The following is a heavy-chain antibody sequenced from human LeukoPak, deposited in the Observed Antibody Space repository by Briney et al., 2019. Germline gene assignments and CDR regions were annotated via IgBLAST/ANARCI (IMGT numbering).Heavy chain of an antibody. D-gene: IGHD2-15*01. CDR1: GGSISSGRYY. J-gene: IGHJ4*02. Sequence: KPSETLSLTCIVSGGSISSGRYYWGWIRQPPGKGLEWIGSIYYSGSTYYNPSLKSRVTISVDTSKNQFSLKLSSVTAADTAVYYCARGDIVVVVAATYFDYWGQGTLVTVSS. CDR3: ARGDIVVVVAATYFDY. CDR2: IYYSGST. V-gene: IGHV4-39*07.